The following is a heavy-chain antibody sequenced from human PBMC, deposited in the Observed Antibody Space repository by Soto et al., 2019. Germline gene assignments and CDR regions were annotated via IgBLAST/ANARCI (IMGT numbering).Heavy chain of an antibody. CDR1: GFSFSDYT. J-gene: IGHJ5*02. Sequence: PVGSLRLSCAASGFSFSDYTMSWVRQAPGKGLEWVSSITSSSGHIYYADSVKGRFTISRDNAKNSLYLHMSSLRAEDAAIYYCARIFSVVVYGSDHWGQGTMVTVSS. CDR2: ITSSSGHI. V-gene: IGHV3-21*04. CDR3: ARIFSVVVYGSDH. D-gene: IGHD3-22*01.